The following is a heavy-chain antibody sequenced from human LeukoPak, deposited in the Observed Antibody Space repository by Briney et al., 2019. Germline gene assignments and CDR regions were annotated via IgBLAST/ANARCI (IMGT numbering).Heavy chain of an antibody. CDR2: MHSDGSST. CDR3: ATGHYYESSGYYPLPDAFDI. V-gene: IGHV3-74*01. CDR1: GFSFSRYW. Sequence: PGGSLRLSCAASGFSFSRYWMHWVRQAPGKGLVWVSHMHSDGSSTNYADSEKGRFTISRDNAKNILYLQMNSLRAEDTAVYHCATGHYYESSGYYPLPDAFDIWGQGTMVTVSS. D-gene: IGHD3-22*01. J-gene: IGHJ3*02.